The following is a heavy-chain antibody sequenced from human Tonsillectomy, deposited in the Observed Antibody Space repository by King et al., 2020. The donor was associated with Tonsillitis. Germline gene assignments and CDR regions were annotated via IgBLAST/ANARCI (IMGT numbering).Heavy chain of an antibody. J-gene: IGHJ5*02. CDR3: ASRGYYYDSSGYYEVDH. D-gene: IGHD3-22*01. CDR2: INHSGST. V-gene: IGHV4-34*01. Sequence: VQLQQWGAGLLKPSETLSLTCAVYGGSFSGYYWSWIRQPPGKGLEWSGEINHSGSTNYNTSLMSRVTISVDTPTNKFSLKLRSVTAAATAVYYCASRGYYYDSSGYYEVDHWGQGTLVTVSS. CDR1: GGSFSGYY.